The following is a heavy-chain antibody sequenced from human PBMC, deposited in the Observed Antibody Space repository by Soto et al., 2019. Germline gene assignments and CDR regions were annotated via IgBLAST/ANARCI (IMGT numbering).Heavy chain of an antibody. CDR1: GFTFSSYA. Sequence: EVQLLESGGGLVQPGGSLRLSCAASGFTFSSYAMSWVRQAPGKGLEWVSAISGSGGSTYYGDSVKGRFTIARDNSKNTLYLQMNSVRAEDMSVYYCAQVGCGGDCSAYWSFNLWGRGTLVTVYS. CDR3: AQVGCGGDCSAYWSFNL. V-gene: IGHV3-23*01. D-gene: IGHD2-21*02. J-gene: IGHJ2*01. CDR2: ISGSGGST.